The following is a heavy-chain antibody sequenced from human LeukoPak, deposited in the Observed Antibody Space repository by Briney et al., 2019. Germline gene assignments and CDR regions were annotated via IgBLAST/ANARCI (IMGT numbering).Heavy chain of an antibody. J-gene: IGHJ4*02. CDR3: ARPTRGYSYGHRSYFDY. CDR1: GGSFSGYY. CDR2: INHSGST. Sequence: PSETLSLTCAVYGGSFSGYYWSWIRQPPGKGLEWIGEINHSGSTNYNPSLKGRVTISVDTSKNQFSLKLSSVTAADTAVYYCARPTRGYSYGHRSYFDYWGQGTLVTVSS. D-gene: IGHD5-18*01. V-gene: IGHV4-34*01.